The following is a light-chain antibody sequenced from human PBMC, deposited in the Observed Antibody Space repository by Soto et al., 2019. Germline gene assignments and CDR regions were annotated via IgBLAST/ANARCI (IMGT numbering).Light chain of an antibody. V-gene: IGKV1-5*01. CDR2: DAS. J-gene: IGKJ1*01. CDR1: QSVGSW. Sequence: ILMNQSPATLSSSAEDRVTLSCRASQSVGSWVAWYQQKPGKAPKLLIYDASRWASGIPSRFSGSGSGTEFTLTISSLQPDDFATYYCQHYNSYSATFGQGTKVDI. CDR3: QHYNSYSAT.